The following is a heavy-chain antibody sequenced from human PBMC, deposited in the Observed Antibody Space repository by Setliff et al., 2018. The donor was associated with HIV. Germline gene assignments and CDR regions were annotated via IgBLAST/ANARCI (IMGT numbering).Heavy chain of an antibody. V-gene: IGHV4-59*11. CDR1: GGSISSRY. D-gene: IGHD2-2*01. CDR2: LYYSVTT. J-gene: IGHJ5*02. CDR3: ARGGTSSNWFDP. Sequence: SETLSLTCTVSGGSISSRYWSWIRLPPGKGLEWIGTLYYSVTTSYNPSLKSRVTISLDTSKNQLSLKLTSVTAADTAVYYCARGGTSSNWFDPWGQGTLVTVSS.